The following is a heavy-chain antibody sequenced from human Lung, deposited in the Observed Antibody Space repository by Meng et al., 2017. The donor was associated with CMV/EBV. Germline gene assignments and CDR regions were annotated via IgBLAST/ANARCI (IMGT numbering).Heavy chain of an antibody. J-gene: IGHJ5*02. CDR2: ISSSGSTI. CDR1: GFTCSSNE. V-gene: IGHV3-48*03. D-gene: IGHD3-3*01. CDR3: AREVAYDLWSGYNWFDP. Sequence: GGSLRLSCAASGFTCSSNEMNWVRQAPGKGLEWVSYISSSGSTIYSADSVKGGFTISRDNAKSSLYLQMNSLRAENTAVYYCAREVAYDLWSGYNWFDPWGQGXLVTVSS.